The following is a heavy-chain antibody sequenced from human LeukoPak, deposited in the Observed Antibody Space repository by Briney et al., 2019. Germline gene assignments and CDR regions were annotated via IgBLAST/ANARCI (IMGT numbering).Heavy chain of an antibody. CDR3: ARDLAVG. CDR1: GFTFSSYG. D-gene: IGHD6-19*01. CDR2: ISSGSTYI. J-gene: IGHJ4*02. V-gene: IGHV3-21*01. Sequence: PGGSLRLSCAAFGFTFSSYGLSWVRQAPGKGLEWVSSISSGSTYISYADSLKGRFTISRDNAKNSLYLQMNSLRAEDTAVYYCARDLAVGWGQGTLVTVSS.